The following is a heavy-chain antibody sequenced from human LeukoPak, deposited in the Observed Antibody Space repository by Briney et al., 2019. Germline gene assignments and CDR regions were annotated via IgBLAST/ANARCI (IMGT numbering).Heavy chain of an antibody. CDR3: ARVIGNYFPDY. J-gene: IGHJ4*02. D-gene: IGHD4-11*01. Sequence: SETLSLTYTVSGGSISGFYWSWIRQSPGKGLEWIGYIHYSGSTNYNPSLKSRITISVDTSKNQFSLRLSSVTAADTAMYFCARVIGNYFPDYWGQGTLVTVSS. V-gene: IGHV4-59*01. CDR1: GGSISGFY. CDR2: IHYSGST.